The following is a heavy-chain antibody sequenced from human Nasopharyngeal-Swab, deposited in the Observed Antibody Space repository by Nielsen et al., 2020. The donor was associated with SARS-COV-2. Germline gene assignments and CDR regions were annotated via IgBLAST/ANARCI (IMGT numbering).Heavy chain of an antibody. CDR3: ARCIAAAGPYYYYMDV. CDR2: IYYSGST. D-gene: IGHD6-13*01. J-gene: IGHJ6*03. V-gene: IGHV4-59*01. CDR1: GGSISSYY. Sequence: ETLSLTCTVSGGSISSYYWSWIRQPPGKGLEWIGYIYYSGSTNYNPSLKSRVTISVDTSKNQFSLKLSSVTAADTAVYYCARCIAAAGPYYYYMDVWGKGTTVTVSS.